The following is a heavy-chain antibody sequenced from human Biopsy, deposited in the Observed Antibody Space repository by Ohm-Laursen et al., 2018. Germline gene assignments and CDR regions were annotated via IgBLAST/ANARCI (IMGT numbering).Heavy chain of an antibody. Sequence: SLRLSCSASGFNFDSYAMTWVRQAPGRGLECVSVISGSGADTYYADSVKGRFTISRDNSKNTLYLQMNSLRVEDTAVYYCAKDWTPQYYYDSMDDYWGQGTLVTVSS. J-gene: IGHJ4*02. CDR3: AKDWTPQYYYDSMDDY. CDR2: ISGSGADT. D-gene: IGHD3-22*01. V-gene: IGHV3-23*01. CDR1: GFNFDSYA.